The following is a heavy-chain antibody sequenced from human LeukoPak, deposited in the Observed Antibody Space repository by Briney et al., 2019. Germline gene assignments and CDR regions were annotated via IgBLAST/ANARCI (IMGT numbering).Heavy chain of an antibody. D-gene: IGHD3-16*02. J-gene: IGHJ4*02. V-gene: IGHV1-18*04. Sequence: ASVKVSCKASGYIFTSYGISWVRQAPGQGLEWMGWISAYNGNTNYAQKLQGRVTMTTDTSTSTAYMELRSLRSDDTAVYYCARVKITFGGVIDLFDYWGQGTLVTVSS. CDR3: ARVKITFGGVIDLFDY. CDR2: ISAYNGNT. CDR1: GYIFTSYG.